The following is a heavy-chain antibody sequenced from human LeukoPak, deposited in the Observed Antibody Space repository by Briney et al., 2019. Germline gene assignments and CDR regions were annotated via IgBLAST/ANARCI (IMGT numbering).Heavy chain of an antibody. V-gene: IGHV4-59*01. CDR3: ARKYYDILTGYTAMDV. CDR1: GGSISSYY. CDR2: IYYTGST. Sequence: PSETLSLTCTVSGGSISSYYWSWIRQPPGKGLEWIGCIYYTGSTTYNPSLKSRVTISVDTSKNQFSLKMRSVTAADTAVYYCARKYYDILTGYTAMDVWGQGTTVTVSS. J-gene: IGHJ6*02. D-gene: IGHD3-9*01.